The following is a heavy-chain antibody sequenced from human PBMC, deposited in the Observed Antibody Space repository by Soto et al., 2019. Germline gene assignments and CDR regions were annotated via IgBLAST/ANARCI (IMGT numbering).Heavy chain of an antibody. CDR1: GGSISSDNW. CDR2: IYHSGST. D-gene: IGHD3-10*01. J-gene: IGHJ3*02. CDR3: ARRLGSFIDI. Sequence: QVQLQESGPGLVKPSGTLSLTCAVSGGSISSDNWWNWFRQPPGKGLEWIGEIYHSGSTNYNPSLESRVTLSVDKSKNHFSLRLHSVTAADTAVYYCARRLGSFIDISGQGTMVTVSS. V-gene: IGHV4-4*02.